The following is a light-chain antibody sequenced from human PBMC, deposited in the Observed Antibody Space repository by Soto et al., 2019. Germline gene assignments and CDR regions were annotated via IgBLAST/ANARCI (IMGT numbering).Light chain of an antibody. CDR3: HQYSSPPWT. CDR1: QSISSW. J-gene: IGKJ1*01. CDR2: KAS. V-gene: IGKV1-5*03. Sequence: DIQMTQSPSTLSAFVGDRVTITCRASQSISSWLAWYQQKPGKAPKLLNYKASNLESGVPSRFSGSGSGTDFTLTISSLQPDDFATYYCHQYSSPPWTFGQGTKVESK.